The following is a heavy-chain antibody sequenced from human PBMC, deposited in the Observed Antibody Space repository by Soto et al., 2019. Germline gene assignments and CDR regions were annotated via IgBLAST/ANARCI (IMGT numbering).Heavy chain of an antibody. CDR1: GGTFSSYA. CDR2: IIPSFGTA. CDR3: AGGGLRCLEWPREYFDY. Sequence: QVQLVQSGAEVQKPGSSVKVSCKASGGTFSSYAISWVRQAPGQGLEWMGGIIPSFGTANYAQKFQGRVTITADESKSTAYMELRRMRPEDTDVDYYAGGGLRCLEWPREYFDYWGQGTLVTVSS. J-gene: IGHJ4*02. D-gene: IGHD3-3*01. V-gene: IGHV1-69*01.